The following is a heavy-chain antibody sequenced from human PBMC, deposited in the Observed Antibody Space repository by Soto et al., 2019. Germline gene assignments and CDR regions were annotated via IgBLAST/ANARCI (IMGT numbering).Heavy chain of an antibody. CDR2: IKSKTDGGTT. D-gene: IGHD6-13*01. CDR1: GFTFSNAW. J-gene: IGHJ4*02. Sequence: GGSLRLSCAASGFTFSNAWMSWVRQAPGKGLEWVGRIKSKTDGGTTDYAAPVKGRFTISRDDSKNTLYLQMNSLKTEDTAAYYCTTDRRYSSSCHYWGQGTLVTVSS. V-gene: IGHV3-15*01. CDR3: TTDRRYSSSCHY.